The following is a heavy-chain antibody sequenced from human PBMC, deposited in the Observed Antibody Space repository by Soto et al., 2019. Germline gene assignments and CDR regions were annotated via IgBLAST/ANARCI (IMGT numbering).Heavy chain of an antibody. CDR1: GGSISSGGYY. J-gene: IGHJ4*02. V-gene: IGHV4-31*03. CDR3: ARDSHSSGYRYYFDY. Sequence: SETLSLTCTVSGGSISSGGYYWSWIRQHPGKGLEWIGYIYYSGSTYYNPSLKSRVTISVDTSKNQFSLKLSSVTAADTAVYYCARDSHSSGYRYYFDYWGQGTLVTVSS. D-gene: IGHD3-22*01. CDR2: IYYSGST.